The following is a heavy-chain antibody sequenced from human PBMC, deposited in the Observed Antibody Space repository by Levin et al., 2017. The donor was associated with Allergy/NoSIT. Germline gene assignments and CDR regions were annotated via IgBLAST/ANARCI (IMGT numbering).Heavy chain of an antibody. CDR2: IYYSGST. V-gene: IGHV4-39*01. D-gene: IGHD5-12*01. CDR1: GGSISSSSYY. J-gene: IGHJ5*02. Sequence: SETLSLTCTVSGGSISSSSYYWGWIRQPPGKGLEWIANIYYSGSTYYNPSLKSRVTISMDTSKNQFSLKLSSVTAADTAVYYCVSLLGYSGYVVPWGQGTLVTVSS. CDR3: VSLLGYSGYVVP.